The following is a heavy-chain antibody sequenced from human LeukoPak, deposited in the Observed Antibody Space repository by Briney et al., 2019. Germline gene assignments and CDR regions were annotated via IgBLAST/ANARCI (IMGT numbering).Heavy chain of an antibody. Sequence: GASVKVSCKASGGTLSSYAISWVRQAPGQGLEWMGGIIPIFGTANYAQKFQGRVTITADESTSTAYMELSSLRSEDTAVYYCARTTRTYYYGSGSYYRPIHGMDVWDQGTTVTVSS. D-gene: IGHD3-10*01. CDR2: IIPIFGTA. CDR1: GGTLSSYA. J-gene: IGHJ6*02. V-gene: IGHV1-69*13. CDR3: ARTTRTYYYGSGSYYRPIHGMDV.